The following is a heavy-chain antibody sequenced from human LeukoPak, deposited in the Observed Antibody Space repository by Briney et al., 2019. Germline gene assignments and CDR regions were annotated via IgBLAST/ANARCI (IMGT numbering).Heavy chain of an antibody. CDR2: IYYSGST. CDR1: GGSISSYY. CDR3: ARASSYGPGDFDY. V-gene: IGHV4-59*01. J-gene: IGHJ4*02. D-gene: IGHD3-10*01. Sequence: SETLSLTCTVSGGSISSYYWSWIRQPPGKGLEWIGYIYYSGSTNYNPSLKSRVTISVDTSKDQFSLKLSSVTAADTAVYYCARASSYGPGDFDYWGQGTLVTVSS.